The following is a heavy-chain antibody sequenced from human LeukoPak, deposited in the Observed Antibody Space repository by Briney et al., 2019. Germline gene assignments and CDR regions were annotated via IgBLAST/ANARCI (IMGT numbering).Heavy chain of an antibody. V-gene: IGHV4-59*12. CDR3: ARDFTLPTYYYDSSGYFFD. D-gene: IGHD3-22*01. CDR1: GGSISSYY. J-gene: IGHJ4*02. Sequence: SETLSLTCTVSGGSISSYYWSWIRQPPGKGLEWIGYIYYSGSTNYNPSLKSRVTISVDTSKNQFSLKLSSVTAADTAVYYCARDFTLPTYYYDSSGYFFDWGQGTLVTVSS. CDR2: IYYSGST.